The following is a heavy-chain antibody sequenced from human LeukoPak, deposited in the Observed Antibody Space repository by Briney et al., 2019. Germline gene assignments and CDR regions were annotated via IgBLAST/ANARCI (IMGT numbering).Heavy chain of an antibody. CDR3: ARGNIGPYYFDY. J-gene: IGHJ4*02. D-gene: IGHD2/OR15-2a*01. CDR2: INHNGST. V-gene: IGHV4-34*01. CDR1: GGSFSGYY. Sequence: SETLSLTCAVYGGSFSGYYWSWIRQPPGKGLEWIGEINHNGSTNYNPSLKSRVTISVKTSKKQFSLKLSSVTAADTAVYYCARGNIGPYYFDYWGQGTLVTVSS.